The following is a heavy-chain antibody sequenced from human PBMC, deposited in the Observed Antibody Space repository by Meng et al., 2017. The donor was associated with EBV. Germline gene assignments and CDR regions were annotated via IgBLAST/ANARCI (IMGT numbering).Heavy chain of an antibody. CDR1: GGSFSGYY. Sequence: QGQLTQGGAGLLKPSETLSLTCAVYGGSFSGYYWSWIRQPPGKGLEWIGEINHSGSTNYNPSLKSRVTISVDTSKNQFSLKLSSVTAADTAVYYCARGRWLQPGSYFDYWGQGTLVTVSS. V-gene: IGHV4-34*01. D-gene: IGHD5-24*01. CDR3: ARGRWLQPGSYFDY. CDR2: INHSGST. J-gene: IGHJ4*02.